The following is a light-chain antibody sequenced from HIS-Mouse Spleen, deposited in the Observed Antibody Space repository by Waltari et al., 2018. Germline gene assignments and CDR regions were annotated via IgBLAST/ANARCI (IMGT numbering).Light chain of an antibody. CDR3: QVWDSSSDHVV. Sequence: SYVLTQPPSVSVAPGKTARITCGGNNLGSKSVHWYQQKPGQAPVLVVYDDRDRPSGIPERFSGSNSGNMATLTISRVEAGDEADYYCQVWDSSSDHVVFGGGTKLTVL. V-gene: IGLV3-21*03. CDR1: NLGSKS. J-gene: IGLJ2*01. CDR2: DDR.